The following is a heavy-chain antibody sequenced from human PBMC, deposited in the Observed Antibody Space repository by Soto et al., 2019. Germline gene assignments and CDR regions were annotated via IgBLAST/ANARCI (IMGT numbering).Heavy chain of an antibody. CDR1: GFTFDDYA. CDR3: AKGQTFGDNGRGDIVS. D-gene: IGHD3-3*01. J-gene: IGHJ4*02. V-gene: IGHV3-9*01. Sequence: EVQLVESGGGLVQPGRSLRLSCAASGFTFDDYAMHWVRHAPGKGLEWVSGISWNRGSIGYADSVKGRFTISRDNAKNSLYLQMTSLRAEDTALYYCAKGQTFGDNGRGDIVSWGQGTLVTVSS. CDR2: ISWNRGSI.